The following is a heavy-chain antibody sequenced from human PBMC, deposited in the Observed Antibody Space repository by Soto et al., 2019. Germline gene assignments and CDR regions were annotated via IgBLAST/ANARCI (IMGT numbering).Heavy chain of an antibody. J-gene: IGHJ6*03. V-gene: IGHV4-34*01. CDR1: GGSFSGYY. Sequence: SETLSLTCAVYGGSFSGYYWSWIRQPPGKGLEWIGEINHSGSTNYNPSLKSRVTISVDTSKNQFSLKLSSVTAADTAVYYCARTGGIAYYYYYYMDVWGKGTTVTVSS. CDR3: ARTGGIAYYYYYYMDV. D-gene: IGHD1-26*01. CDR2: INHSGST.